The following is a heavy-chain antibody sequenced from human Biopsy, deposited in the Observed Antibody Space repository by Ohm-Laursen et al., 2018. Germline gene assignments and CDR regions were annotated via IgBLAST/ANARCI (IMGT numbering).Heavy chain of an antibody. CDR2: LYHNGHT. Sequence: PSQTLSLTCTVAGGSINSNDYYWGSIRQTPGEGLQWIGSLYHNGHTYENPSLRSRLTLSIDKSKNLFSLGLSSVTAADTAVYYCARHRSSSARNYYHDMDVWGQGTTVTVSS. CDR3: ARHRSSSARNYYHDMDV. J-gene: IGHJ6*02. D-gene: IGHD6-6*01. CDR1: GGSINSNDYY. V-gene: IGHV4-39*01.